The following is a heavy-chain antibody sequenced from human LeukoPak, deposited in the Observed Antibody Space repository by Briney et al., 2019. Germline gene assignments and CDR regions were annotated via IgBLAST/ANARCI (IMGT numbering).Heavy chain of an antibody. CDR1: GGSISSYY. Sequence: SETLSLTCTVSGGSISSYYWSWIRQPPGKGLEWIGRIYTSGSTNYNPSLKSRVIMSVDTSKNQFSLKLSSVTAADTAVYYCARVHPKFWSGYLFDYWGQGTLVTVSS. V-gene: IGHV4-4*07. J-gene: IGHJ4*02. CDR2: IYTSGST. D-gene: IGHD3-3*01. CDR3: ARVHPKFWSGYLFDY.